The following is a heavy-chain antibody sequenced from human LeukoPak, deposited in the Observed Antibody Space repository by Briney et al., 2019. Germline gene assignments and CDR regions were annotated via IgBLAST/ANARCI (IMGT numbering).Heavy chain of an antibody. Sequence: GGSLRLSCAASGSTFSSYAMNWVRQAPGKGLAWVSTISGGSGSTYCADSVKGRFTISRDNSKNTLYLQMNSLRDEDTAVYYCAKHRFESGGYHSTDWGQGTLVTVSS. J-gene: IGHJ4*02. D-gene: IGHD3-22*01. CDR2: ISGGSGST. CDR1: GSTFSSYA. V-gene: IGHV3-23*01. CDR3: AKHRFESGGYHSTD.